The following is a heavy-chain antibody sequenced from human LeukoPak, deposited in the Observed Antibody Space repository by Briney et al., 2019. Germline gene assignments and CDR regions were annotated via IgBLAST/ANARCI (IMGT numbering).Heavy chain of an antibody. CDR3: ARDQGVTMVRGEPQYYFDY. D-gene: IGHD3-10*01. J-gene: IGHJ4*02. Sequence: ASVKVSCKASGGTFSSYAISWVRQAPGQGLEWMGIINPSGGSTSYAQKFQGRVTMTRDTSTSTVYMELSSLRSEDTAVYYCARDQGVTMVRGEPQYYFDYWGQGTLVTVSS. CDR2: INPSGGST. CDR1: GGTFSSYA. V-gene: IGHV1-46*01.